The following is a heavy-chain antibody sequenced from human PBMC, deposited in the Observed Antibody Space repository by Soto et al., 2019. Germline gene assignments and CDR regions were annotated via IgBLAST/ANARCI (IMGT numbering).Heavy chain of an antibody. V-gene: IGHV2-5*01. Sequence: QITLKESGPTLVKPTQTLTLTCTFSGFSVTAPGMGVGWIRQPPGKALEWLALIFWNDDKRYSPSLQSRLTISKDTSNIQVVLTMSNMDPVDTATFCCAHNGGVAVDYFDYWGQGILVSVSS. D-gene: IGHD2-21*01. CDR3: AHNGGVAVDYFDY. CDR2: IFWNDDK. J-gene: IGHJ4*02. CDR1: GFSVTAPGMG.